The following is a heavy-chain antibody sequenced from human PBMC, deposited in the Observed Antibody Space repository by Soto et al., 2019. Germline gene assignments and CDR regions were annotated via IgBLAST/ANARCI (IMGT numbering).Heavy chain of an antibody. CDR1: GFTFSSYA. CDR2: ISGSGGST. D-gene: IGHD5-18*01. J-gene: IGHJ4*02. V-gene: IGHV3-23*01. CDR3: AKGGGYSYGRNEYY. Sequence: GGSLRLSCAASGFTFSSYAMSWVRQAPGKGLEWVSAISGSGGSTYYADSVKGRFTISRDNSKNTLYLQMNSLRVEDTAVYYCAKGGGYSYGRNEYYWGQGTLVTVSS.